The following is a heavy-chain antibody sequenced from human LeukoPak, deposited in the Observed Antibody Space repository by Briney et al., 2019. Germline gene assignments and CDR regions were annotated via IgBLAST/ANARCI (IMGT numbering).Heavy chain of an antibody. J-gene: IGHJ6*03. CDR3: ARGDIVVVPIRYYYMDV. CDR1: GYTFTGHY. D-gene: IGHD2-2*01. Sequence: GASVKVSCKASGYTFTGHYMHWVRQAPGQGLEWMGWINPNSGGTNYAQKFQGRVTMTRDTSISTAYMELSRLRSDDTAVYYCARGDIVVVPIRYYYMDVWGKGTTVTISS. CDR2: INPNSGGT. V-gene: IGHV1-2*02.